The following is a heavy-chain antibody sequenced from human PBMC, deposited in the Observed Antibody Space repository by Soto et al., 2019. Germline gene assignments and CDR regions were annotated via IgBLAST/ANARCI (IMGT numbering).Heavy chain of an antibody. V-gene: IGHV4-30-4*01. CDR2: IYYSGST. Sequence: SETLSLTCTVSDGSISSGDYYWSWIRQPPGKGLEWIGYIYYSGSTYYNPSLKSRVTISVDTSKNQFSLKLSSVTAADTAVYYCARVGGALAVPYYYYGMDVWGQGTTVTVSS. J-gene: IGHJ6*02. D-gene: IGHD3-16*01. CDR1: DGSISSGDYY. CDR3: ARVGGALAVPYYYYGMDV.